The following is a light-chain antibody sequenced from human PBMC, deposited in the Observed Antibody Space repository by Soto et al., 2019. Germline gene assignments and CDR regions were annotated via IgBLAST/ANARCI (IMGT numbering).Light chain of an antibody. J-gene: IGKJ5*01. Sequence: EIVLTQSPGILSLSPGERASLSCGASQSISSSFLAWYQQKPGQAPRLLIYDASNRATGIPARFSGSGSGTDFTLTISSLEPEDFAVYYCQQRSNWPPITFGQGTRLEI. CDR1: QSISSS. V-gene: IGKV3D-20*02. CDR2: DAS. CDR3: QQRSNWPPIT.